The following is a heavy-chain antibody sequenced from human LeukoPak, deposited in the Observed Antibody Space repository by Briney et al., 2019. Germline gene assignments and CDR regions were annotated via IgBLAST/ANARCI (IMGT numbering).Heavy chain of an antibody. Sequence: SETLSLTCTVSGGSISSSSYYWGWIRQPPGKGLEWIGEINHSGSTNYNPSLKSRVTISVDTSKNQFSPKLSSVTAADTAVYYCARGRGVWGSYRYMVYFDYWGQGTLVTVSS. CDR1: GGSISSSSYY. CDR3: ARGRGVWGSYRYMVYFDY. V-gene: IGHV4-39*07. J-gene: IGHJ4*02. CDR2: INHSGST. D-gene: IGHD3-16*02.